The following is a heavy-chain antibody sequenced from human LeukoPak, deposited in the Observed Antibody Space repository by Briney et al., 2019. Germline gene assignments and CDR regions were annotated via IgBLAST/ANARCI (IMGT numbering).Heavy chain of an antibody. V-gene: IGHV3-48*03. D-gene: IGHD2-15*01. J-gene: IGHJ3*02. CDR3: ARPTAVGAAPRAFDI. CDR1: GFTFSSYE. CDR2: ISSSGATI. Sequence: PGGSLRLSCAASGFTFSSYEMNWVRQAPGQGLEWVSYISSSGATIYYADSVKGRFTISRDNAKSSLYLQMNSLRAEDTAVYYCARPTAVGAAPRAFDIWGQGTMVTVSS.